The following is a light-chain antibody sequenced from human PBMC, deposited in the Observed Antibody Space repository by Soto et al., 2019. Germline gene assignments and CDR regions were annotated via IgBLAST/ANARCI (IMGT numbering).Light chain of an antibody. CDR2: RDS. Sequence: QSVLTQSPSASGTPGQRVTISCSGSSSNIGNYYVYWYRQLPGTAPKLLIYRDSQRPSGVPDRFSGSKSGTSASLAISGLRSKDEADYYCAEWDDSLHNFVFGTGTKVTVL. J-gene: IGLJ1*01. CDR1: SSNIGNYY. CDR3: AEWDDSLHNFV. V-gene: IGLV1-47*01.